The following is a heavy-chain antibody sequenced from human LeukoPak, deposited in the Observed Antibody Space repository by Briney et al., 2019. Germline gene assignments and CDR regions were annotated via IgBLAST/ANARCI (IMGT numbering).Heavy chain of an antibody. D-gene: IGHD3-9*01. CDR2: IYYSGST. CDR3: ARGSALYYDILTGYAPPFWFDP. CDR1: GGSINSSSYY. J-gene: IGHJ5*02. V-gene: IGHV4-39*07. Sequence: SETLSLTCTVSGGSINSSSYYWGWIRQPPGKGLEWIGSIYYSGSTYYNPSLKSRVTISVDSSKNQFSLQLSSVTAADTAVYYCARGSALYYDILTGYAPPFWFDPWGQGTLVTVSS.